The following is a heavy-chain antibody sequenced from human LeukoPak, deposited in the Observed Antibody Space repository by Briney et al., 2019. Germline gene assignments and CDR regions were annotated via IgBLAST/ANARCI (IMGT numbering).Heavy chain of an antibody. V-gene: IGHV1-2*02. D-gene: IGHD3-16*02. J-gene: IGHJ5*02. CDR2: INPNSGGT. Sequence: ASVKVSCKASGYTFTGYYMHWVRQAPGQGLEWMGWINPNSGGTNYAQKFQGRVTMTRDTSISTAYMELSRLRSDDTAVYYCAREKRGYDYVWGSYRYTCWFDPWGQGTLVTVSP. CDR1: GYTFTGYY. CDR3: AREKRGYDYVWGSYRYTCWFDP.